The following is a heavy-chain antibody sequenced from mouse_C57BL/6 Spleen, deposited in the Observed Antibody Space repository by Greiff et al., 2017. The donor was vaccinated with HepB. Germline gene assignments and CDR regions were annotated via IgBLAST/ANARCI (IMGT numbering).Heavy chain of an antibody. J-gene: IGHJ2*01. V-gene: IGHV14-4*01. D-gene: IGHD3-2*02. CDR1: GFNIKDDY. CDR3: THSSGYGY. CDR2: IDPENGDT. Sequence: EVQLQQSGAELVRPGASVKLSCTASGFNIKDDYMHWVKQRPEQGLEWIGWIDPENGDTEYASKFQGKATITADTYSNTAYLQLSSLTSEDTAVYYCTHSSGYGYWGQGTTLTVSS.